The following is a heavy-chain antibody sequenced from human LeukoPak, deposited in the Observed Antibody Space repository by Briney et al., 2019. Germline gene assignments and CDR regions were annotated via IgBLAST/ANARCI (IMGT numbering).Heavy chain of an antibody. D-gene: IGHD6-13*01. J-gene: IGHJ4*02. CDR1: GGSISSGGYS. V-gene: IGHV4-30-2*01. Sequence: PSETLSLTCAVSGGSISSGGYSWSWIRQPPGKGLEWIGYIYHSGSTYYNPSLKSRVTISVDRSKNQFSLKLSSVTAADTAVYYCARAPGSWSHYFDYWGQGTLVTVSS. CDR2: IYHSGST. CDR3: ARAPGSWSHYFDY.